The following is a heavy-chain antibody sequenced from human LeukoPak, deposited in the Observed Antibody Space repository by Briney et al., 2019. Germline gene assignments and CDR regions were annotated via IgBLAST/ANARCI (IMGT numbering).Heavy chain of an antibody. CDR3: ATGLEWLLYGFFDH. D-gene: IGHD3-3*01. Sequence: ASVKVSCKVSGDTVTELSMHWVRQAPGKRLEWMGGFDPEDGDTIYAQKFQGRVTMTEDTSTGTAYMELSSLRSEDTAVYYCATGLEWLLYGFFDHWGQGTLVTVSS. CDR2: FDPEDGDT. J-gene: IGHJ4*02. CDR1: GDTVTELS. V-gene: IGHV1-24*01.